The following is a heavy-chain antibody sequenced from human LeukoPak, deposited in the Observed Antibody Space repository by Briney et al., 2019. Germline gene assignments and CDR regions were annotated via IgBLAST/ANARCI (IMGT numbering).Heavy chain of an antibody. D-gene: IGHD3-10*01. CDR3: AAGSGSYYRPLDY. J-gene: IGHJ4*02. Sequence: SETLSLTCTVSGGSISSGDYYWSWIRQPPGKGLEWIGYIYYSGSTYYNPSLKSRVTMSVDTSKNQFSLKLSSVTAADTAVYYCAAGSGSYYRPLDYWGQGTLVTVSS. CDR1: GGSISSGDYY. V-gene: IGHV4-30-4*01. CDR2: IYYSGST.